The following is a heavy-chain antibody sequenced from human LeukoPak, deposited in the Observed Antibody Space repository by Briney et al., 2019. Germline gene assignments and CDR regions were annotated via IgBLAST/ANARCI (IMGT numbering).Heavy chain of an antibody. CDR3: ARRYGSGSSGTFDY. V-gene: IGHV4-59*01. D-gene: IGHD3-10*01. Sequence: SETLSLTCTVSGGSISSYYWSWIRQPPGKGLEWIGYIYYSGSTNYKSSLKSRVTISVDTSKNQFSLKLSSVTAADTAVYYCARRYGSGSSGTFDYWGQGTLVTVSS. CDR1: GGSISSYY. CDR2: IYYSGST. J-gene: IGHJ4*02.